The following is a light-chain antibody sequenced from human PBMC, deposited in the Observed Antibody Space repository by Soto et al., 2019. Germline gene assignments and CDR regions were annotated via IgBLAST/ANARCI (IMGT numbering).Light chain of an antibody. V-gene: IGKV1-39*01. J-gene: IGKJ1*01. CDR3: QQTYIAPRA. CDR1: QSIDRY. Sequence: DIQLTQSPSSLSASVGGRFTITCRASQSIDRYIHWYQQKPGKAPKLLIYAASSLASGVPSRFSGGGSGTDFTLAISNLQPEDFATYYCQQTYIAPRAFGQGTKVDIK. CDR2: AAS.